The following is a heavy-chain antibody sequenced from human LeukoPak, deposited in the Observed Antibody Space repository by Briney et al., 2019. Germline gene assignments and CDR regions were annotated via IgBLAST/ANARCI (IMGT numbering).Heavy chain of an antibody. D-gene: IGHD3-22*01. Sequence: PSETLSLTCTVSGGSISSYYWSWIRLPPGKGLEWIGYIYYSGSTNYNPSLKSRVTISVDTSKNQFSLKLSSVTAADTAVYYCARGQYYYDSSGYYASYHYYYYYYMDVWGKGTTVTVSS. CDR3: ARGQYYYDSSGYYASYHYYYYYYMDV. J-gene: IGHJ6*03. V-gene: IGHV4-59*01. CDR1: GGSISSYY. CDR2: IYYSGST.